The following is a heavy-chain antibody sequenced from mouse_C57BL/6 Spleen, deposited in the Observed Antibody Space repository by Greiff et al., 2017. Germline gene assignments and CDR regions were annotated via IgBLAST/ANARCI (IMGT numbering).Heavy chain of an antibody. CDR1: GYTFTSYW. CDR2: IDPSDSET. J-gene: IGHJ2*01. V-gene: IGHV1-52*01. CDR3: AISIYYGTIDY. D-gene: IGHD2-1*01. Sequence: QVQLQQPGAELVRPGSSVKLSCKASGYTFTSYWMHWVKQRPIQGLEWIGNIDPSDSETHYNQKFKDKATLTVDKSSSTAYMQLSSLTSEDSAVYYCAISIYYGTIDYWGQGTTLTVSS.